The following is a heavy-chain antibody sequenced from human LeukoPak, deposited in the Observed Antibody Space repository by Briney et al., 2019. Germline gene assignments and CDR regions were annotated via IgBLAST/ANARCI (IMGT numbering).Heavy chain of an antibody. CDR2: ISLTSNDI. V-gene: IGHV3-21*01. J-gene: IGHJ3*02. D-gene: IGHD2/OR15-2a*01. Sequence: GGSLRLSCAASGFTFSRHAMNWVRQAPGKGLEWVSSISLTSNDIYYAASVRGRFIISRDNAKNLLSLQMNSLRAEDTALYYCARGDTSLQRNDALDIWGQGTMVSVSS. CDR3: ARGDTSLQRNDALDI. CDR1: GFTFSRHA.